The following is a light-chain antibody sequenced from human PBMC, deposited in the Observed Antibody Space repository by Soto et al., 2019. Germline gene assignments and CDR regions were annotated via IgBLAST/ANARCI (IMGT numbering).Light chain of an antibody. V-gene: IGLV2-23*02. CDR1: SSDVGLYNL. CDR3: CSYVGSSILM. CDR2: EVN. Sequence: QSALTQPASMSGSPGQSITISCTGTSSDVGLYNLVSWYQHLPGKAPKLIIYEVNERPSGISDRFSGSKSGNTASLTISGLRDGDEADYYCCSYVGSSILMFGGGTKLTVL. J-gene: IGLJ3*02.